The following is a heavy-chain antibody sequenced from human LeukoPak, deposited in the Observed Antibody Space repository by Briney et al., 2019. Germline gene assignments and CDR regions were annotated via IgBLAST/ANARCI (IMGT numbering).Heavy chain of an antibody. Sequence: SETLSLTCTVSGGSISSSGYYWDWIRQPPGKGLEWIGSISRSGTTYYNPPLKSRVTIFVDTSKSQFSLKLNSVTAADTAVYYCARRRVVARGYFDYWGQGVLVTVSS. CDR1: GGSISSSGYY. CDR3: ARRRVVARGYFDY. J-gene: IGHJ4*02. D-gene: IGHD2-15*01. V-gene: IGHV4-39*01. CDR2: ISRSGTT.